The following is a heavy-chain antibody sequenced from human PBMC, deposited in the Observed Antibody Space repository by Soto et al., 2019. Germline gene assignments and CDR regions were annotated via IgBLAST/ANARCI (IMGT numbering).Heavy chain of an antibody. J-gene: IGHJ4*02. Sequence: ASVKVSCKASGYTFTSYDINWVRQATGQGLEWMGWMNPNSGNTGYAQKFQGRVTMTRNTSISTAYMELSSLRSEDTAVYYCARVLPLSDILTGYYTDYWGQGTLVTVSS. D-gene: IGHD3-9*01. CDR2: MNPNSGNT. CDR1: GYTFTSYD. V-gene: IGHV1-8*01. CDR3: ARVLPLSDILTGYYTDY.